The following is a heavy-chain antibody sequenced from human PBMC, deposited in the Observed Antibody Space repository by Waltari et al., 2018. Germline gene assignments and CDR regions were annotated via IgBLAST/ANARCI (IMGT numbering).Heavy chain of an antibody. CDR1: GDSISSDY. CDR3: ARDVRLTAYYTASYYYMDV. CDR2: IFYSGST. J-gene: IGHJ6*03. Sequence: QVQLQESGPGLVKPSETLSLTCTVSGDSISSDYWSWIRQPPGKGLEWIGYIFYSGSTSYNPSLKSRVSISVDTSKNQFSLKLSSVTAADTAVYYCARDVRLTAYYTASYYYMDVWGKGTTVTVSS. D-gene: IGHD3-9*01. V-gene: IGHV4-59*01.